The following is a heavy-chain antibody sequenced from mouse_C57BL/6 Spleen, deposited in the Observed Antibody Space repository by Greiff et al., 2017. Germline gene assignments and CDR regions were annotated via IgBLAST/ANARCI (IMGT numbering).Heavy chain of an antibody. CDR1: GYAFSSSW. D-gene: IGHD2-3*01. CDR3: ARGPYDKNYAMDY. Sequence: SGPELVKPGASVKISCKASGYAFSSSWMNWVKQRPGKGLEWIGRIYPGDGDTNYNGKFKGKATLTADKSSSTAYMQLSSLTSEDSAVYFCARGPYDKNYAMDYWGQGTSVTVSS. V-gene: IGHV1-82*01. CDR2: IYPGDGDT. J-gene: IGHJ4*01.